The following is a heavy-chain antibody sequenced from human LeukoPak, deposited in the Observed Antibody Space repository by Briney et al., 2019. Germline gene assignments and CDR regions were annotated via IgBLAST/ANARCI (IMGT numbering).Heavy chain of an antibody. CDR3: ARWGLAYTIDY. Sequence: PGGSLRLSCAASGFTFSSYSMNWVRQAPGKGLEWVSSISSSSSYIYYADSVKGRFTISRDNAKNSLYLQMDSLRAEDTAVYSCARWGLAYTIDYWGQGTLVTVSS. CDR2: ISSSSSYI. J-gene: IGHJ4*02. CDR1: GFTFSSYS. V-gene: IGHV3-21*01. D-gene: IGHD2-21*01.